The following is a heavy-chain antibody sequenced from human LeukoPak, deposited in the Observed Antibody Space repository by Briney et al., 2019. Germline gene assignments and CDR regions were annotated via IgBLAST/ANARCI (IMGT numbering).Heavy chain of an antibody. CDR1: GGSISSSSYY. D-gene: IGHD3-3*01. V-gene: IGHV4-39*01. CDR3: ARNAFWSGYYTFDY. Sequence: SETLSLTCTVSGGSISSSSYYWGWIPQPPGKGLEWIGSIYYSGSTYYNPSLKSRVTISVDTSKNQFSLKLSSVTAADTAVYYCARNAFWSGYYTFDYWGQGTLVTVSS. J-gene: IGHJ4*02. CDR2: IYYSGST.